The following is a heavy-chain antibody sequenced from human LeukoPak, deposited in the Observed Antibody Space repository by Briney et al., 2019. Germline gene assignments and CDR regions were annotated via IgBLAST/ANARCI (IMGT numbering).Heavy chain of an antibody. CDR2: FDPEDGET. CDR1: GYTLTELS. J-gene: IGHJ4*02. CDR3: ATVLPGSYLFDY. D-gene: IGHD1-26*01. Sequence: ASVKVSCKVSGYTLTELSMHWVRQAPGKGLEWMGGFDPEDGETIYAQKFQGRVTMTEDTSTDTAYMELSSLRSEDTAVYYCATVLPGSYLFDYWGQGTLVTGSS. V-gene: IGHV1-24*01.